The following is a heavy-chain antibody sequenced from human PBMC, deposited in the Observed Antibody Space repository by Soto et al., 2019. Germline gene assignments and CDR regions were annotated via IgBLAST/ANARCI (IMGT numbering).Heavy chain of an antibody. V-gene: IGHV4-31*03. J-gene: IGHJ3*02. CDR2: IYYSGST. CDR1: GGSISSGGYY. CDR3: ARDRGINMIVGKGAFDI. D-gene: IGHD3-22*01. Sequence: PSETLSLTCTVSGGSISSGGYYWSWIRQHPGKGLEWIGYIYYSGSTYYNPSLKSRVTISVDTSKNQFSLKLSSVTAADTAVYYCARDRGINMIVGKGAFDIWGQGTMVTVSS.